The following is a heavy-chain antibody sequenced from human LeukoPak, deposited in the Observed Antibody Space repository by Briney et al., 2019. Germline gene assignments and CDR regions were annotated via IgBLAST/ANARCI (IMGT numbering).Heavy chain of an antibody. Sequence: GASVKVSCKASGYTFTSYYMHWVRQAPGQGLEWMGIINPSGGSTSYAQKFQGRVTMTRDMSTSTVYMELSSLRSEDTAVYYCARSTYSSSSRVYFDYWGQGTLVTVSS. J-gene: IGHJ4*02. CDR1: GYTFTSYY. V-gene: IGHV1-46*01. CDR3: ARSTYSSSSRVYFDY. D-gene: IGHD6-6*01. CDR2: INPSGGST.